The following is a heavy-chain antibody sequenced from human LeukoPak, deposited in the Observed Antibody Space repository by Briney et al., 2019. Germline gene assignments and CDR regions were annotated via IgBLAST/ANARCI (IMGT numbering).Heavy chain of an antibody. CDR1: GFTFSSYE. J-gene: IGHJ4*02. CDR2: ISSSGSTI. D-gene: IGHD3-3*01. V-gene: IGHV3-48*03. Sequence: GGSLRLSCAASGFTFSSYEMHWVRQAPGKGLEWISYISSSGSTIYSADSVKGRFTISRDNAKNSLYLQMNSLRAEDTAVYYCAKAPGPEWLFDYWGQGTLVTVSS. CDR3: AKAPGPEWLFDY.